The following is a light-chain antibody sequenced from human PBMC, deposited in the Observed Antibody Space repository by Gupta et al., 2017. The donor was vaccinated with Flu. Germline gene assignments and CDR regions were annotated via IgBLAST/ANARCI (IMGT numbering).Light chain of an antibody. J-gene: IGKJ1*01. CDR3: QQYDSAPPWT. V-gene: IGKV4-1*01. CDR2: WAS. CDR1: QSVLYSSNNKNY. Sequence: LGERATINCKSSQSVLYSSNNKNYLAWYKQKPRQPPKLLIYWASTRESGVPDRFSGSGSGTDFTLTISSRQAEDAAVYYCQQYDSAPPWTFGQGTKVEIK.